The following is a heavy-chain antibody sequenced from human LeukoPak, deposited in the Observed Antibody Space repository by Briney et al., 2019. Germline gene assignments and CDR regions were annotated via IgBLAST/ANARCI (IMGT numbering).Heavy chain of an antibody. CDR3: ATDQRYAFDY. Sequence: GGSLRLSCAASGFTFSSYSMNWVRQAPGKGLEWISNIRTTAEDAKYAYYADSVKGRVTISRDDGKNTLYLHMNSLRDDDTAVYYCATDQRYAFDYWGQGILVTVSS. J-gene: IGHJ4*02. CDR1: GFTFSSYS. V-gene: IGHV3-48*02. CDR2: IRTTAEDAKYA. D-gene: IGHD3-9*01.